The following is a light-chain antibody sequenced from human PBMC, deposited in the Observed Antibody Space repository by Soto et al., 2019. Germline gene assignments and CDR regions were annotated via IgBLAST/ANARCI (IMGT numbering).Light chain of an antibody. J-gene: IGKJ5*01. CDR2: DAS. CDR3: QQYDNLIPIT. CDR1: QDISSS. V-gene: IGKV1-33*01. Sequence: DIQLTQSPSSLSASVGDRVTITCQASQDISSSLNWYQQKPGKAPKLLIYDASNLETGVPSRFSGSGSGTDFTFTISSLQPEDIATYYCQQYDNLIPITFGQGTRLEIK.